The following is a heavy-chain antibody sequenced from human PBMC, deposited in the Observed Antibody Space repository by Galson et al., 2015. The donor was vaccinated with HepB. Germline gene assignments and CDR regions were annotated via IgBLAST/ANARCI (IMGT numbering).Heavy chain of an antibody. Sequence: SVKVSCKASGGTFSSYAISWVRQAPGQGLEWMGGIIPIFGTANYAQKFQGRVTITADESTSTAYMELSSLKSEDTAVYYCARGYSSGYYGHYGMDVWGQGTTVTVSS. CDR2: IIPIFGTA. J-gene: IGHJ6*02. CDR3: ARGYSSGYYGHYGMDV. D-gene: IGHD3-22*01. V-gene: IGHV1-69*13. CDR1: GGTFSSYA.